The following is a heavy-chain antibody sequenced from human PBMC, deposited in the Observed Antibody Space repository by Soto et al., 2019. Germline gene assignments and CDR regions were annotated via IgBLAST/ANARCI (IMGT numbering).Heavy chain of an antibody. CDR3: VTQEVGGSYVYTFDP. CDR1: GGSITSSSCY. CDR2: IYYSGST. Sequence: QLHLRESGPGLVKPSETLSLTCTVSGGSITSSSCYWGWIRQPPGKGLEWIGSIYYSGSTYYNPSLKSRVTISVDTSKNQFSLKLSSVTAADTAVYYCVTQEVGGSYVYTFDPWGQGTLVTVSS. V-gene: IGHV4-39*01. D-gene: IGHD1-26*01. J-gene: IGHJ5*02.